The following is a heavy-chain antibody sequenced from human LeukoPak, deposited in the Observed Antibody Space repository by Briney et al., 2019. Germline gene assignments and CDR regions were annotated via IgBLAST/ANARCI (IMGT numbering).Heavy chain of an antibody. Sequence: PGGSLRLSCAASGFTFSSYSMNWVRQAPGKGLEWVSSISSSSSYIYYADSVKGRFTISRDNAKNSLYLQMNSLRAEDTAVYYCARGRGYSGYDESYPFDYWGQGTLVTVSS. CDR3: ARGRGYSGYDESYPFDY. J-gene: IGHJ4*02. D-gene: IGHD5-12*01. CDR1: GFTFSSYS. CDR2: ISSSSSYI. V-gene: IGHV3-21*01.